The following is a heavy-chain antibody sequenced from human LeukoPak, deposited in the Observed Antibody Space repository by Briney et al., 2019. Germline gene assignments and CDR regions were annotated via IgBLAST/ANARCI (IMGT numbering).Heavy chain of an antibody. D-gene: IGHD4-11*01. CDR1: GFTFSSYA. CDR3: ARGLPYNDAFDI. V-gene: IGHV3-23*01. CDR2: ISGSGGST. J-gene: IGHJ3*02. Sequence: GGSLRLSCAASGFTFSSYAMSWVRQAPGKGLEWVSAISGSGGSTYYADSVKGRFTISRDNSKNTLYLQVNSLRAEDTAVYYCARGLPYNDAFDIWGQGTMVTVSS.